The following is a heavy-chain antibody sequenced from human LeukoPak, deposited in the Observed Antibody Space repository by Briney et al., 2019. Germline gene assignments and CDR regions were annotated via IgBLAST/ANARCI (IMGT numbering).Heavy chain of an antibody. CDR1: GFTFSSYA. D-gene: IGHD4-17*01. J-gene: IGHJ1*01. V-gene: IGHV3-30-3*01. CDR2: ISYDGSNK. CDR3: ARGNYDYGDYDQPAYGEYFQH. Sequence: PGGSLRLSCAASGFTFSSYAMHWVRQAPGKGLEWVAVISYDGSNKYYADSVKGRFTISRDNSKNTLYLQMNSLRAEDTAVYYCARGNYDYGDYDQPAYGEYFQHWGQGTLVTVSS.